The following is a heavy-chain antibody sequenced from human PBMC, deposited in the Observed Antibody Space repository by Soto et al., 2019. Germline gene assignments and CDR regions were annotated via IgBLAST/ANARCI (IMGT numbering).Heavy chain of an antibody. CDR2: ISYDGSNK. V-gene: IGHV3-30-3*01. CDR1: GFTFSSYA. D-gene: IGHD6-6*01. J-gene: IGHJ4*02. Sequence: QVQLVESGGGMVQPGRSLRLSCAASGFTFSSYAMHWVRQAPGKGLEWVAVISYDGSNKYYADSVKGRFTISRDNSKNTLYLQMNSLRAEDTAVYYCAREGRLSIAAPSFDYWGQGTLVTVSS. CDR3: AREGRLSIAAPSFDY.